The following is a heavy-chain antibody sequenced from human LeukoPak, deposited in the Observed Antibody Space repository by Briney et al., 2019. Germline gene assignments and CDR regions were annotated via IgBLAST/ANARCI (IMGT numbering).Heavy chain of an antibody. Sequence: GGSLRLYCAASGFTFRSYWMRWVRQARGKGREWVANIKQDGREKYYVDSVKGRFTSSKDNAKNSLYLQMNSLRAEDTAVYYCARDLSRSFSMIRGLIQHREFDFWGRGTLVTVSS. CDR1: GFTFRSYW. J-gene: IGHJ4*02. D-gene: IGHD3-10*01. CDR3: ARDLSRSFSMIRGLIQHREFDF. CDR2: IKQDGREK. V-gene: IGHV3-7*01.